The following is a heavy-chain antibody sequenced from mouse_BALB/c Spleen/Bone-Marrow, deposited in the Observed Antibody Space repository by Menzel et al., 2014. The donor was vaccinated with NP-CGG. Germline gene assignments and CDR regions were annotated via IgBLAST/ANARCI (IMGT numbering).Heavy chain of an antibody. J-gene: IGHJ1*01. CDR3: ESRGEYFDV. CDR1: GYSLTGYY. CDR2: IYPYNGVS. Sequence: VQLQQSGPELVKPGASVKISCKASGYSLTGYYMHWVKQSHGNSLDWIGYIYPYNGVSSYNQKFKGKATLTVDKSSSTAYMELRSLTSDGSAVYYCESRGEYFDVWGAGTTVTVSS. V-gene: IGHV1-31*01.